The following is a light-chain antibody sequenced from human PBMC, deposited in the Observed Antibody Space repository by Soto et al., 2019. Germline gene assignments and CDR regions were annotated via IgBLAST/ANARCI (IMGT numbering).Light chain of an antibody. J-gene: IGLJ1*01. CDR2: GNS. V-gene: IGLV1-40*01. CDR1: SSNIGAGYD. CDR3: QSYDSSLSADYV. Sequence: QSVLTQPRSVSGAPGQRVTISCTGSSSNIGAGYDVHWYQQLPGTAPKLLIYGNSNRPSGVPDRFSGSKSGTSASLAITGLQAEDEADYYCQSYDSSLSADYVFGTGTKVTAL.